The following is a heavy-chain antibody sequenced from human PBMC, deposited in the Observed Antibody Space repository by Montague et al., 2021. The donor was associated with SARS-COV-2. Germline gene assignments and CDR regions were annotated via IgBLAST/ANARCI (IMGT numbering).Heavy chain of an antibody. J-gene: IGHJ4*02. CDR3: ARGGSWLYYFDY. CDR2: TYYRSKWYN. D-gene: IGHD6-13*01. V-gene: IGHV6-1*01. CDR1: GDSVSSSSAA. Sequence: CAISGDSVSSSSAAWNWIRQSPSRGLEWLGRTYYRSKWYNDYAVSVKSRMTINPDTSKNQFSLQLNSVTPEDTAVYYCARGGSWLYYFDYWGQGTLVTVSS.